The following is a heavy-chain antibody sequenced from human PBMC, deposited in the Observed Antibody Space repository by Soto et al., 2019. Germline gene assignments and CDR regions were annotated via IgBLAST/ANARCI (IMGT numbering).Heavy chain of an antibody. V-gene: IGHV1-2*02. CDR1: GYTFTGYY. CDR2: INPNSGGT. CDR3: ARDLGGDGSSSDWFDP. D-gene: IGHD6-6*01. Sequence: ASVKVSCKASGYTFTGYYMHWVRQAPGQGLEWMGWINPNSGGTNYAQKFQGRVTMTRDTSISTAYMELSRLRSDDTAVYYCARDLGGDGSSSDWFDPWGQGNLVTVSS. J-gene: IGHJ5*02.